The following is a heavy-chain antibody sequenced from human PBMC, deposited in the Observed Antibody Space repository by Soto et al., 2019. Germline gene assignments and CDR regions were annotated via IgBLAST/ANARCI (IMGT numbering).Heavy chain of an antibody. J-gene: IGHJ4*02. V-gene: IGHV1-18*01. Sequence: QVQRLQSGAEGRKPGAPLKFSGKVPGYTLTTTGITGGRRALGQGLGWMGWLSTYNGNTKYAQKLQGRVTMTTDTSTSTAYMELRSLRSDDTAVFYCAREMVRGVGSDYWGQGTLVTVSS. CDR2: LSTYNGNT. D-gene: IGHD3-10*01. CDR1: GYTLTTTG. CDR3: AREMVRGVGSDY.